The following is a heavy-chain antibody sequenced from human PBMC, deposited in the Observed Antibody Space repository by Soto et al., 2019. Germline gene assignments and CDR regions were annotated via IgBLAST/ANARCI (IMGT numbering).Heavy chain of an antibody. Sequence: GESLKISCAASGFTFSSYAMHWARQAPGKGLEWVAVISYDGSNKYYADSVKGRFTISRDNSKNTLYLQMNSLRAEDTAVYYCAGLRRAFDIWGQGTMVTVSS. V-gene: IGHV3-30-3*01. CDR1: GFTFSSYA. J-gene: IGHJ3*02. CDR3: AGLRRAFDI. CDR2: ISYDGSNK. D-gene: IGHD4-17*01.